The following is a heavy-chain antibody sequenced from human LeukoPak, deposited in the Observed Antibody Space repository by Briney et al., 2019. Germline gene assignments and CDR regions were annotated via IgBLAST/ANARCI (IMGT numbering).Heavy chain of an antibody. V-gene: IGHV4-39*01. CDR1: GASISSGTYY. Sequence: PSETLSLTCTVSGASISSGTYYWGWIRQPPGKGLEWIGTIYYSVNTYYNPSLKSRVTISVDTSKNQFSLKLSSVTAADTAVYYCARQFDSWGQGTLVTFSS. CDR2: IYYSVNT. CDR3: ARQFDS. J-gene: IGHJ4*02.